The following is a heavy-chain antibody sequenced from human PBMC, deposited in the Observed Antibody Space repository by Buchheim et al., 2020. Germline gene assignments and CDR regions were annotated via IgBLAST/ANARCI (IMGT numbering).Heavy chain of an antibody. CDR2: IYPSGST. J-gene: IGHJ4*02. D-gene: IGHD5-24*01. CDR3: ARGEMATIGDYFGS. V-gene: IGHV4-61*02. CDR1: GGSISSGSYY. Sequence: QVQLQESGPGLVKPSQTLSLTCTVSGGSISSGSYYWSWIRQPAGKGLEWIGHIYPSGSTHYNRSLKGRVTISVDTSKHQFSLKLRSVTAADTAVYYCARGEMATIGDYFGSWGQGTL.